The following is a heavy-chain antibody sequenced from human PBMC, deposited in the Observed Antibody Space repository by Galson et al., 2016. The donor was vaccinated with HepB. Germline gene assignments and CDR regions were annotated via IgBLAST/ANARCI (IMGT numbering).Heavy chain of an antibody. Sequence: TLSLTCTVSDGSFSSGGYYWTWIRQHPGKGLEWIGYIYYTGSTYYNPSLEGRLTISVDTSKNQFSLRLSSVTAADTAVYFCAREGVGGDYVGHWGQGTLVTVSS. CDR2: IYYTGST. CDR1: DGSFSSGGYY. CDR3: AREGVGGDYVGH. J-gene: IGHJ4*02. V-gene: IGHV4-31*03. D-gene: IGHD4-17*01.